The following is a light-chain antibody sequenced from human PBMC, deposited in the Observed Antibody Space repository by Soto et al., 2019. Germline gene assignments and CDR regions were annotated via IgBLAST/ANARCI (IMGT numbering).Light chain of an antibody. CDR3: QQHDILPIT. V-gene: IGKV3-20*01. Sequence: EIVLTQSPGTLSLSPGERVTVSCRASQIVSGSYLAWYQQKPGQAPRLLVYGASSRASGIPDRFSGAGSGTDLTITISRLEPEDCELYDCQQHDILPITFGQGTRLEIK. J-gene: IGKJ5*01. CDR2: GAS. CDR1: QIVSGSY.